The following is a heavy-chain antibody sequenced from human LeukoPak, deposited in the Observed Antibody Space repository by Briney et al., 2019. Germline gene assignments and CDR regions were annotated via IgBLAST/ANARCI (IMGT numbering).Heavy chain of an antibody. CDR3: ARASYGDYNFDY. J-gene: IGHJ4*02. CDR2: IYYSGST. D-gene: IGHD4-17*01. V-gene: IGHV4-59*01. Sequence: SETLSLTCTVSGGSISSYYWSWIRQPPGKGLEWIGYIYYSGSTNYNPSLKSRVTISVDTSKNQFSLKLSSVTAADTAVYYCARASYGDYNFDYWGQGTLVTVSS. CDR1: GGSISSYY.